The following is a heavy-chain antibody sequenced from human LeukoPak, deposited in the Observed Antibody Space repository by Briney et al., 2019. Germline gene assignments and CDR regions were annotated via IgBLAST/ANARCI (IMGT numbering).Heavy chain of an antibody. V-gene: IGHV3-15*01. CDR2: IRTKIEGETI. Sequence: PGGSLRLSCVASGFPFSSYWMTWVRQAPGKGLEWVGRIRTKIEGETIDYAAPVKGRFTISRDDSKTTLYLHMNSLKTEDSAVYYCTTERNWELLRPYGLDIWGQGTTVTVSS. CDR1: GFPFSSYW. CDR3: TTERNWELLRPYGLDI. J-gene: IGHJ6*02. D-gene: IGHD1-26*01.